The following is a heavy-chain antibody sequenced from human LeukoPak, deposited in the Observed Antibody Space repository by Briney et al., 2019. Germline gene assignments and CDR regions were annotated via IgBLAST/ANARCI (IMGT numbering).Heavy chain of an antibody. V-gene: IGHV4-31*03. Sequence: SETLSLTCTVAGASFNSDDQYWNWIRQSTGKGREWIGSIHPSGMLYNNPSLESRVTMSRDTSKNQFSLNLNSVTAADTAVYFCSRGLDSRKLGYWGQGILVTVSS. CDR1: GASFNSDDQY. CDR2: IHPSGML. CDR3: SRGLDSRKLGY. D-gene: IGHD3-22*01. J-gene: IGHJ4*02.